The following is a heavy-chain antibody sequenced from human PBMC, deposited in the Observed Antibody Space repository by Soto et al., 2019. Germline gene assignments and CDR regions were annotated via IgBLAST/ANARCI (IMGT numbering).Heavy chain of an antibody. CDR3: AREVRDTATNWFDS. J-gene: IGHJ5*01. D-gene: IGHD5-18*01. V-gene: IGHV3-48*03. Sequence: EVQLVESGGGLVQPGGSLRLSCAASGFTFSSYEKNWVRQAPGNGLEWVSYISSSGSTIYYADSVKGRFTISRDNAKDSLYLHMNSPRAVDTAVYYCAREVRDTATNWFDSWGQGTLVTVSS. CDR2: ISSSGSTI. CDR1: GFTFSSYE.